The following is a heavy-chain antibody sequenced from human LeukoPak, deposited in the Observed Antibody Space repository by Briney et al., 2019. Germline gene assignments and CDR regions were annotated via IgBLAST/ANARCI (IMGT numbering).Heavy chain of an antibody. CDR2: IYYSGST. J-gene: IGHJ3*02. D-gene: IGHD2-21*01. V-gene: IGHV4-34*01. Sequence: PSETLSLTCAVYGGSFSGYYWSWIRQPPGKGLEWIGSIYYSGSTYYNPSLKSRVTISVDTSKNQFSLKLSSVTAADTAVYYCARGPPYSAAFDIWGQGTMVTVSS. CDR3: ARGPPYSAAFDI. CDR1: GGSFSGYY.